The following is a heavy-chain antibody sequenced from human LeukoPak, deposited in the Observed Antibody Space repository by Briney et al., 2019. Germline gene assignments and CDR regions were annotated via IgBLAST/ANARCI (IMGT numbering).Heavy chain of an antibody. J-gene: IGHJ4*02. V-gene: IGHV4-38-2*01. Sequence: SETLSLTCAVSGYSISSGYYWGWIRQPPGKGLEWIGSIYHSGSTYYNPSLKSRVTISVDTSKNQFSLKLSSVTAADTAVYYCARLPQYCSSTSCSLYYFDYWGQGTLVTVS. CDR1: GYSISSGYY. CDR2: IYHSGST. D-gene: IGHD2-2*01. CDR3: ARLPQYCSSTSCSLYYFDY.